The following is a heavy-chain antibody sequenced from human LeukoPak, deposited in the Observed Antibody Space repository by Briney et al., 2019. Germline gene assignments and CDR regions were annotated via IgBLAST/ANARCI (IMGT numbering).Heavy chain of an antibody. Sequence: SETLSLTCTVSGGSISNYYWSWIRQPPGKGLEWIGYIYYSGSTNYNPSLKSRVTISVDTSKNQFSLKLRSVTAADTAVYYCARGGVLKSVDYWGQGTLVTVSS. D-gene: IGHD3-16*01. CDR3: ARGGVLKSVDY. V-gene: IGHV4-59*01. CDR1: GGSISNYY. CDR2: IYYSGST. J-gene: IGHJ4*02.